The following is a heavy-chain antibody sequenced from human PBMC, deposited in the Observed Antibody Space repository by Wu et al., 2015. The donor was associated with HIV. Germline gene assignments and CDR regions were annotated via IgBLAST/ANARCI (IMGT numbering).Heavy chain of an antibody. CDR1: GYTFTGYY. V-gene: IGHV1-2*02. CDR2: INPNSGGT. J-gene: IGHJ3*02. D-gene: IGHD4-17*01. CDR3: ARVGVTTVTVDAFDI. Sequence: QVQLVQSGAEVKKPGASVKVSCKASGYTFTGYYMHWVRQAPGQGLEWMGWINPNSGGTNYAQKFQGRVTMTRDTSISTAYMELSRLRSDDTAVYYCARVGVTTVTVDAFDIWGQGTMVTVSS.